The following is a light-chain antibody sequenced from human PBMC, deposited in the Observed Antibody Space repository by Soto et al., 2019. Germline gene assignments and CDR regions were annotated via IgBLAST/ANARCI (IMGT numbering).Light chain of an antibody. Sequence: QSALTQPASVSGSPGQSITISCTGTSGDVGGYNYVSWYQQHPGKAPKLMIYDVSNRPSGVSNRFSGSKSGNTASLTISGLQAEDEADYYCSSYTSSSTYVAFGGGTKLTVL. CDR3: SSYTSSSTYVA. CDR1: SGDVGGYNY. V-gene: IGLV2-14*01. J-gene: IGLJ2*01. CDR2: DVS.